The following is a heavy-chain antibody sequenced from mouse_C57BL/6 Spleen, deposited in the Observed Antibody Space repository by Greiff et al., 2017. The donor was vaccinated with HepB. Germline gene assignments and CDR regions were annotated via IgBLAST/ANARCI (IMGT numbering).Heavy chain of an antibody. V-gene: IGHV2-4*01. Sequence: QVQLQQSGPGLVQPSQSLSITCTVSGFSLTSYGVHWVRQPPGKGLEWLGVIWSGGSTDYNAAFISRLSISKDNSKSQVFFKMNSLQADDTAIYYCAKKSSYYYGSSYAMDYWGQGTSVTVSS. J-gene: IGHJ4*01. CDR2: IWSGGST. CDR1: GFSLTSYG. D-gene: IGHD1-1*01. CDR3: AKKSSYYYGSSYAMDY.